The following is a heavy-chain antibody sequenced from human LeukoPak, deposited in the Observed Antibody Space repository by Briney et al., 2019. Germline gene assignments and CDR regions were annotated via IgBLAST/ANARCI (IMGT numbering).Heavy chain of an antibody. Sequence: PSETLSLTRAVYGGSFSGYYWSWIRQPPGKGLEWIGEINHSGSTNYNPSLKSRVTISVDTSKNQFPLKLSSVTAADTAVYYCARVVNCRGDDYWGQGTLVTVSS. J-gene: IGHJ4*02. CDR3: ARVVNCRGDDY. CDR2: INHSGST. D-gene: IGHD2-21*01. CDR1: GGSFSGYY. V-gene: IGHV4-34*01.